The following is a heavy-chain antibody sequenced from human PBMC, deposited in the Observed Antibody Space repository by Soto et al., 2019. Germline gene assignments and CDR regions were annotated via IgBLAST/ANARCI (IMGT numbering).Heavy chain of an antibody. V-gene: IGHV5-51*01. Sequence: GESLKISCKGSGYSFTSYWIGWVRQMPGKGLEWMGIIYPGDSDTRYSPSFQGQVTISADKSISTAYLQWSSLKASDTAMYYCARPGPKYCSGGSCYSHYYYGMDVWGQGTTVTVSS. CDR1: GYSFTSYW. D-gene: IGHD2-15*01. CDR2: IYPGDSDT. J-gene: IGHJ6*02. CDR3: ARPGPKYCSGGSCYSHYYYGMDV.